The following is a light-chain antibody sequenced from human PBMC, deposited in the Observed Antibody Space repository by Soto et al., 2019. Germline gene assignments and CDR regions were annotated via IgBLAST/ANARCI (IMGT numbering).Light chain of an antibody. CDR1: QSISRS. CDR2: GAS. V-gene: IGKV3-20*01. J-gene: IGKJ1*01. Sequence: EIVLTQSPAILSVSPGERATLSCRASQSISRSLAWYQQKPGQAPRLLIYGASSRATGIPDRFSGSGSGTDFTLTISRLEPEDFAVYYCQQYGSSPRTFGQGTKVEIK. CDR3: QQYGSSPRT.